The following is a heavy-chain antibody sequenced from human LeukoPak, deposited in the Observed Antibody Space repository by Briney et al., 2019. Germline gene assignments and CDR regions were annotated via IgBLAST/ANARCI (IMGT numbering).Heavy chain of an antibody. J-gene: IGHJ4*02. CDR3: SREIRYFDWFQADY. D-gene: IGHD3-9*01. CDR2: IRSKSYCGTA. CDR1: GFTFGDYS. Sequence: GRSQRLSCSASGFTFGDYSMSWFRQAPGKGLEWVGFIRSKSYCGTAEYAASVKGRFTISRDDSESLAYLQMDSLKTEDTAVYYCSREIRYFDWFQADYWGQGTLVTVSS. V-gene: IGHV3-49*03.